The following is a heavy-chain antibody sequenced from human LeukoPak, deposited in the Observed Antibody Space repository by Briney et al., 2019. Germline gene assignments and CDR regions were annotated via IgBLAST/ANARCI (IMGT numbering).Heavy chain of an antibody. CDR3: ARVLVAMIVEYYFDY. Sequence: GGSLRLSCAASGFTFSDYYMSWIRQAPGKGLEWVSYISSSGSTIYYADSVKGRFTISRANAKNSLYLQMNSLRAEDTAVYYCARVLVAMIVEYYFDYWGQGALVTVSS. CDR1: GFTFSDYY. V-gene: IGHV3-11*01. J-gene: IGHJ4*02. CDR2: ISSSGSTI. D-gene: IGHD3-22*01.